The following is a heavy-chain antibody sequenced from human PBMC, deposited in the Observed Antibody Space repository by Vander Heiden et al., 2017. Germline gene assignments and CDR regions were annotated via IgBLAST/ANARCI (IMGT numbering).Heavy chain of an antibody. V-gene: IGHV3-21*01. CDR3: ARDSASGTIDY. CDR1: GFTFSSYS. D-gene: IGHD1-7*01. CDR2: ISSSSSYI. Sequence: EVQLVESGGGLVKPGGSLRLSCPASGFTFSSYSMNWVRQAPGKGLEWVSSISSSSSYIYYADSVKGRFTISRDNAKNSLYLQMNSLRAEDTAVYYCARDSASGTIDYWGQGTLVTVSS. J-gene: IGHJ4*02.